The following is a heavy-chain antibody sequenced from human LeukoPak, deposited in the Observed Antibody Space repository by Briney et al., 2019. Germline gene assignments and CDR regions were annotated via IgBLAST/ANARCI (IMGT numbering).Heavy chain of an antibody. J-gene: IGHJ3*02. CDR2: IYYSGST. V-gene: IGHV4-39*01. CDR3: ARHGTYCSSTSCYSDAFDI. D-gene: IGHD2-2*01. Sequence: SETLSLTCTVSGGSISSSSYYWGWIRQPPGKGLEWIGNIYYSGSTYYNPSLKSRVTISVDTSKNQFSPKLSSVTAADTAVYYCARHGTYCSSTSCYSDAFDIWGQGTMVTVSS. CDR1: GGSISSSSYY.